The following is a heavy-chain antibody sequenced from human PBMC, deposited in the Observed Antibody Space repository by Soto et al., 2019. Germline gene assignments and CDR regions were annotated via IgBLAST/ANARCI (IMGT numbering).Heavy chain of an antibody. J-gene: IGHJ6*02. CDR3: ARVIGYYYHMDV. D-gene: IGHD3-22*01. CDR2: IIPILGIA. Sequence: SVKVSCKASGGTFSSYTISWVRQAPGQGLEWMGRIIPILGIANYAQKFQGRVTITADKSTSTAYMELRSLRSDDTAVYYCARVIGYYYHMDVWGQGTTVTVSS. V-gene: IGHV1-69*02. CDR1: GGTFSSYT.